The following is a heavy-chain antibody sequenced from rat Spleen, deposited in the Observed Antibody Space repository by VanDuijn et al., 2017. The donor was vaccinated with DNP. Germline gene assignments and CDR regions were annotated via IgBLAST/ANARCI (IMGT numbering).Heavy chain of an antibody. J-gene: IGHJ3*01. V-gene: IGHV2-72*01. CDR1: GFSLTSNG. CDR2: IWAVGNT. Sequence: QVQLKESGPGLMQPSETLSLTCTVSGFSLTSNGVGWVRQPLGKGLVWMGTIWAVGNTDYNSAIKSRLSISRDTSKSQVFLKMNSLQTEDTAMYFCAFTYGGYSPFAYWGQGTLVTVSS. D-gene: IGHD1-11*01. CDR3: AFTYGGYSPFAY.